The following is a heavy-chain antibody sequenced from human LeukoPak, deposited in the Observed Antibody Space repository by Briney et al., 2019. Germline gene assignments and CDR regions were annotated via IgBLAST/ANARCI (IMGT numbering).Heavy chain of an antibody. CDR1: GYSISSGYY. D-gene: IGHD5-12*01. CDR3: ARSGGYDPFDY. J-gene: IGHJ4*02. CDR2: IYHSGST. V-gene: IGHV4-38-2*02. Sequence: SETLSLTCTVSGYSISSGYYWGWIRPPPGKGLEWIGNIYHSGSTYYNPSLESRVTISVDTSKNQFSLKLSSVTAADTAVYYCARSGGYDPFDYWGQGTLVTVSS.